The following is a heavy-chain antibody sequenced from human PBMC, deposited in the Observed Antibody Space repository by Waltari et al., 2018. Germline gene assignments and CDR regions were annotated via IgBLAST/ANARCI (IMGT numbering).Heavy chain of an antibody. J-gene: IGHJ4*02. D-gene: IGHD7-27*01. CDR2: IHKDGSEK. CDR1: GFTFTDYW. V-gene: IGHV3-7*01. Sequence: EVHLVESGGGLVQPGGSLRLSCAASGFTFTDYWMSWVRQAPGKGPEWVANIHKDGSEKNYVDYVKGRFTISGDNAKDSVYLQMNSLRADDTAMYYCVRDHWGPDYWGQGTLVTVSS. CDR3: VRDHWGPDY.